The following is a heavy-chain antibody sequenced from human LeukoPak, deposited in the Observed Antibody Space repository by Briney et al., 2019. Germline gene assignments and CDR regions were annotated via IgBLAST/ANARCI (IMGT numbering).Heavy chain of an antibody. CDR2: IYYSGST. J-gene: IGHJ6*02. CDR1: GGSISSSSYY. Sequence: PSETLSLTCTVSGGSISSSSYYWGWIRQPPGKGLEWIGSIYYSGSTYYNPSLKSRVTISVDTSKNQFSLKLSSVTAADTAVYYCARGPMVRGVIIRYYYYGMHVWGQGTTVTVSS. CDR3: ARGPMVRGVIIRYYYYGMHV. D-gene: IGHD3-10*01. V-gene: IGHV4-39*01.